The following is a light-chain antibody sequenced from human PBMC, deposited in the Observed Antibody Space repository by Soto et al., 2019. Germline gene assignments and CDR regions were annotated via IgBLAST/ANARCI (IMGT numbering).Light chain of an antibody. CDR3: CSYAGTTTWV. Sequence: QSALTQPRSVSGSPGQSVTISCTGTSSDVDDYNYVSWYQQHPDTAPKLMIYDVTKRPSGVSSRFSASKSGNTASLTISGVQAEDEADYYCCSYAGTTTWVFGGGTQLTVL. CDR1: SSDVDDYNY. CDR2: DVT. J-gene: IGLJ3*02. V-gene: IGLV2-11*01.